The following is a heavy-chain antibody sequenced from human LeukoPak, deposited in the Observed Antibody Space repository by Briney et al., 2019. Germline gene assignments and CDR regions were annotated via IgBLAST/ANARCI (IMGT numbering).Heavy chain of an antibody. Sequence: ASVKVSCKASGYTFTSYGISWVRQAPGQGLEWMGWISAYNGNTNYAQKLQGRVTMTTDTSTSTAYMELSSLRSEDTAVYYCARESSVYGDLTWGQGTLVTVSS. CDR2: ISAYNGNT. J-gene: IGHJ4*02. D-gene: IGHD4-17*01. V-gene: IGHV1-18*01. CDR1: GYTFTSYG. CDR3: ARESSVYGDLT.